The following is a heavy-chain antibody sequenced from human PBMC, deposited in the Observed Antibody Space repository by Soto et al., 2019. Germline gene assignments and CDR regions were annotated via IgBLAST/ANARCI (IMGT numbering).Heavy chain of an antibody. CDR1: GYTFTGYY. Sequence: KVSCKASGYTFTGYYMHWVRQAPGQGLEWMGWINPNSGGTNYAQKFQGRVTMTRDTSISTAYMELSRLRSDDTAVYYCARDRAGYSYGRYYYYGMDVWGQGTTVTVSS. J-gene: IGHJ6*02. CDR3: ARDRAGYSYGRYYYYGMDV. D-gene: IGHD5-18*01. CDR2: INPNSGGT. V-gene: IGHV1-2*02.